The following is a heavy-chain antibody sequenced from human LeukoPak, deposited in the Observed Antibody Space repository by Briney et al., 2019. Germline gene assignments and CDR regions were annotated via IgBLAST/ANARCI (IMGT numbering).Heavy chain of an antibody. J-gene: IGHJ4*02. Sequence: GGSLRLSCAASGFTFSSYAMCWVRQAPGKGLEWVSAISGSGGSTYYADSVKGRFTISRDNSKNTLYLQMNSRRAEDTAVYYCAKDERYCSSTSCKLSEFDYWGQGTPVTVSS. CDR2: ISGSGGST. D-gene: IGHD2-2*01. CDR1: GFTFSSYA. CDR3: AKDERYCSSTSCKLSEFDY. V-gene: IGHV3-23*01.